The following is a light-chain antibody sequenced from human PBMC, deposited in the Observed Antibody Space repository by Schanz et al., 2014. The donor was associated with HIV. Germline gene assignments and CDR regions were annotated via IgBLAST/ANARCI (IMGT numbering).Light chain of an antibody. CDR3: SSYTGTTTLV. V-gene: IGLV2-14*01. Sequence: QSALTQPASVSGSPGQSITISCTGSSSDIGDYGSVSWYQQRPGKAPKLMIYDVTKRPSGVPDRLSGSKSGNTASLTISGLQAEDEANYYCSSYTGTTTLVFGGGTKLTVL. CDR1: SSDIGDYGS. J-gene: IGLJ3*02. CDR2: DVT.